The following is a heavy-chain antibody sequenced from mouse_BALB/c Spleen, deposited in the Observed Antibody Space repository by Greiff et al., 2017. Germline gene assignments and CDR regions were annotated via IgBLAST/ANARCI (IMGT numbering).Heavy chain of an antibody. CDR2: ISNLAYSI. CDR1: GFTFSDYG. CDR3: ARSDAMDY. Sequence: EVMLVESGGGLVQPGGSRKLSCAASGFTFSDYGMAWVRQAPGKGPEWVAFISNLAYSIYYADTVTGRFTISRENAKNTLYLEMSSLRSEDTAMYYCARSDAMDYWGQGTSVTVSS. V-gene: IGHV5-15*02. J-gene: IGHJ4*01.